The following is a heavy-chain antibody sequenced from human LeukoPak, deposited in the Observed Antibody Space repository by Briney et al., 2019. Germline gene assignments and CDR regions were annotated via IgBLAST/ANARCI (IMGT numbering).Heavy chain of an antibody. Sequence: ASVKVSCKVSGYTLTELSMHWVRQAPGKGLEWMGGFDPEDGETIYAKKFQGRVTMTEDTSTDTAYMGLSSLRSEDTAVYYCATDSRGVGNAFDIWSQGTMVTVSS. J-gene: IGHJ3*02. D-gene: IGHD3-10*01. V-gene: IGHV1-24*01. CDR3: ATDSRGVGNAFDI. CDR1: GYTLTELS. CDR2: FDPEDGET.